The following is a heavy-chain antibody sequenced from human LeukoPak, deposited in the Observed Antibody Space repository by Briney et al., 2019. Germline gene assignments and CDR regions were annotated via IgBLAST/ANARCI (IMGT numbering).Heavy chain of an antibody. V-gene: IGHV3-7*03. CDR1: RFTFGTYW. CDR2: IKQDGSEK. D-gene: IGHD3-3*01. CDR3: ARYFDFWTGRPFDY. Sequence: GGSLRLSCAASRFTFGTYWMSWVRQAPGKGPEWVATIKQDGSEKYYVDSVKGRFTISRDNAKNSLNLQMNSLRAEDTAAYYCARYFDFWTGRPFDYWGQGTLVIVSS. J-gene: IGHJ4*02.